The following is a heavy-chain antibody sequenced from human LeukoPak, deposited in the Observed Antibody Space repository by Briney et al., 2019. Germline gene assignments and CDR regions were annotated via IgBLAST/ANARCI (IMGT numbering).Heavy chain of an antibody. CDR1: GFTFTNHW. CDR2: IKQDGSER. J-gene: IGHJ4*02. Sequence: PGGSLRLSCEASGFTFTNHWMKWVRQAPGKGLEWVANIKQDGSERHYVDSVKGRFTISRDNARNSLYLQTNSLRAEDTAVYYCARVRSGWYGDYWGQGTLVTVPS. D-gene: IGHD6-19*01. V-gene: IGHV3-7*04. CDR3: ARVRSGWYGDY.